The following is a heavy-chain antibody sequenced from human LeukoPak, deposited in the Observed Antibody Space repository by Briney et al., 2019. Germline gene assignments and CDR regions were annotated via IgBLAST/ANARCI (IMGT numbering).Heavy chain of an antibody. D-gene: IGHD6-13*01. J-gene: IGHJ4*02. CDR2: MNPNSGNT. V-gene: IGHV1-8*02. CDR1: GYTFTGYY. Sequence: ASVKVSCKASGYTFTGYYMHWVRQATGQGLEWMGWMNPNSGNTGYAQKFQGRVTMTRNTSISTAYMELSSLRSEDTAVYYCARGPAAGFDYWGQGTLVTVSS. CDR3: ARGPAAGFDY.